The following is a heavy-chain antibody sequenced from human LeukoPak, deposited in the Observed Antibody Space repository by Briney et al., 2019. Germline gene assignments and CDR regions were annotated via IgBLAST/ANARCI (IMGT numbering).Heavy chain of an antibody. V-gene: IGHV3-48*01. CDR1: GFTFSSYS. D-gene: IGHD3-3*01. Sequence: GGSLRLSCAATGFTFSSYSMNWVRQAPGKGLEWVSYISSSSSTIYYADSVKGRFTISRDNAKNSLYLQMNSLRAEDTAVYYCARGGTYDFWSGYYRPFDYWGQGTLVTVSS. CDR3: ARGGTYDFWSGYYRPFDY. J-gene: IGHJ4*02. CDR2: ISSSSSTI.